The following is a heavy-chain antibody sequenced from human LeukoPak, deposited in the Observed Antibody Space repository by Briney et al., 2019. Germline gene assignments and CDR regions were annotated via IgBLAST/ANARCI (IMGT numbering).Heavy chain of an antibody. V-gene: IGHV4-31*03. Sequence: PSQTLSLTCTVSGGSISSGGYYWGWLRQHPGTGREGIGYIYYSGSTYYNPSLKSRVTISVDTSKNQFSLKLSSVTAADTAVYYCARGEGADAFDIWGQGTMVTVSS. CDR3: ARGEGADAFDI. CDR2: IYYSGST. D-gene: IGHD3-16*01. J-gene: IGHJ3*02. CDR1: GGSISSGGYY.